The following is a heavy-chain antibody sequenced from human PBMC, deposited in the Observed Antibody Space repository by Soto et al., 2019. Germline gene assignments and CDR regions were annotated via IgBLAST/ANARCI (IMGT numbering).Heavy chain of an antibody. J-gene: IGHJ6*02. D-gene: IGHD3-10*01. V-gene: IGHV4-31*03. CDR2: IYNSGSS. CDR1: GDSISRNGFF. CDR3: ARGTMLQGPGYYYAMDV. Sequence: QVQLQESGPGLVKPSQTLSLTCTVSGDSISRNGFFWTWIRQHPGKGLEWIGYIYNSGSSYYNPSLKSRVIISVDTSKNHFSLNLTAVTAADTAVYYCARGTMLQGPGYYYAMDVWGQGTTVTVSS.